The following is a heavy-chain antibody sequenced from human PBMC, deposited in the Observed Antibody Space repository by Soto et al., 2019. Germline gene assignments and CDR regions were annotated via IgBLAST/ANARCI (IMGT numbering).Heavy chain of an antibody. CDR3: AKDRAAAGWGFDY. J-gene: IGHJ4*02. Sequence: PRGSLGIYCASYVFNFSIYTMNWVRQAPGKGLEWVSAFSASGSTYFADSVKGWFTISRDNSKNTLYLQMNSLRAEDTAIYYCAKDRAAAGWGFDYWGQGTVVTGSS. D-gene: IGHD6-13*01. CDR2: FSASGST. V-gene: IGHV3-23*01. CDR1: VFNFSIYT.